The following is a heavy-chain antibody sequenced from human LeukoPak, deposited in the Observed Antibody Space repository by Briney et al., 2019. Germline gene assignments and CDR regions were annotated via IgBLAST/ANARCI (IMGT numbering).Heavy chain of an antibody. Sequence: KPSETLSLTCTVSGGSISSGSYYWSWIRQPAGKGLEWIGRIYTSGSTNYNPSLKSRVTISVDTSKNQFSLKLSTVTAADTAVYYCARVLRSSGSYFPHYWGQGTLVTVSS. CDR3: ARVLRSSGSYFPHY. CDR2: IYTSGST. J-gene: IGHJ4*02. V-gene: IGHV4-61*02. CDR1: GGSISSGSYY. D-gene: IGHD1-26*01.